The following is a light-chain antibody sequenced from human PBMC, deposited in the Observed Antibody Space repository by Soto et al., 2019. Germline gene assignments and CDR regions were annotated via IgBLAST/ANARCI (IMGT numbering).Light chain of an antibody. J-gene: IGLJ3*02. V-gene: IGLV2-14*01. CDR1: SSDVGGYNY. Sequence: QSVLTQPASVSGSPGQSITISCTGTSSDVGGYNYVSWYQQHPDKAPKLMIYEVSNRPSGVSNRFSGSKSGNTASLTISGLQGEDEADYYCSSYTSSTTWVFGGGTKLTVL. CDR3: SSYTSSTTWV. CDR2: EVS.